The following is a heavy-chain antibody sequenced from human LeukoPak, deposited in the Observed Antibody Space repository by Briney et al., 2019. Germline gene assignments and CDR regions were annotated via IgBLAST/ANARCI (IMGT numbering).Heavy chain of an antibody. J-gene: IGHJ6*03. CDR2: IYYSGST. V-gene: IGHV4-39*07. D-gene: IGHD3-3*02. CDR1: GGSVSSSGYY. CDR3: ARAFYPGYYSYMAV. Sequence: SETLSLTCTVSGGSVSSSGYYWAWIRQPPGKGLEWIGTIYYSGSTYYNPSLKSRVTISVDTSKNQFSLKLSSVTAADTAVYYCARAFYPGYYSYMAVWGKGTTVTVSS.